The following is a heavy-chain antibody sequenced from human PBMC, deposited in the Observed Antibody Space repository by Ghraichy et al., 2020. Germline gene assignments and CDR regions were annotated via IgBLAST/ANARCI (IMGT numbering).Heavy chain of an antibody. V-gene: IGHV3-15*01. CDR2: IKSKTDGGTT. CDR1: GFTFSNAW. D-gene: IGHD5-12*01. J-gene: IGHJ6*02. CDR3: TTGLVATTIYYYYYGMDV. Sequence: GGSLRRSCAASGFTFSNAWMSWVRQAPGKGLEWVGRIKSKTDGGTTDYAAPVKGRFTISRDDSKNTLYLQMNSLKTEDTAVYYCTTGLVATTIYYYYYGMDVWGQGTTVTVSS.